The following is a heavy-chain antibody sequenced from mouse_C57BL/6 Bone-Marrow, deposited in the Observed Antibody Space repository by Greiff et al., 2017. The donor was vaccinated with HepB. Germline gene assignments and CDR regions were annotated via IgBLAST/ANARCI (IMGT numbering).Heavy chain of an antibody. J-gene: IGHJ2*01. CDR1: GFTFSSYT. CDR3: ASTVVGDY. Sequence: EVQRVESGGGLVKPGGSLKLSCAASGFTFSSYTMSWVRQTPEKRLEWVATISGGGGNTYYPDSVKGRFTISRDNAKNTLYLQMSSLRSEDTALYYCASTVVGDYWGQGTTLTVSS. V-gene: IGHV5-9*01. D-gene: IGHD1-1*01. CDR2: ISGGGGNT.